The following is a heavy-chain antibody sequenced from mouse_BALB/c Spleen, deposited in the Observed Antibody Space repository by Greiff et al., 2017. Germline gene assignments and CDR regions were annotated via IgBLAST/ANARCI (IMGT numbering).Heavy chain of an antibody. Sequence: EVQLVESGGGLVKPGGSLKLSCAASGFTFSSYAMPWVRQSPEKRLEWVAEISSGGGDTNYTDNVTGKFTITRDKAKNTLYLEMSSLRSEDTAMYYCARDLYYGPWLAYWGQGTLVTVSA. D-gene: IGHD1-1*01. J-gene: IGHJ3*01. CDR3: ARDLYYGPWLAY. CDR2: ISSGGGDT. V-gene: IGHV5-9-4*01. CDR1: GFTFSSYA.